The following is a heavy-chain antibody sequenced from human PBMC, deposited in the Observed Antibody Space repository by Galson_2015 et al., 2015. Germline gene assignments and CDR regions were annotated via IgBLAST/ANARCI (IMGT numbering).Heavy chain of an antibody. CDR2: ISGTGGSR. CDR1: GFTFNSYA. V-gene: IGHV3-23*01. CDR3: AKEAYFYGSGSYFLDYYYYYYIDV. Sequence: SLRLSCAASGFTFNSYAMSWVRQAPGKGLEWVSGISGTGGSRWYADSVKGRFTISRDTSKNTLYLQVNSLRAEDTAVYFCAKEAYFYGSGSYFLDYYYYYYIDVWGTGTTVTVSS. J-gene: IGHJ6*03. D-gene: IGHD3-10*01.